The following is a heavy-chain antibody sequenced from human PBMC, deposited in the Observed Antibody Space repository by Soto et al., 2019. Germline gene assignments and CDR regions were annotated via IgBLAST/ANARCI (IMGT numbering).Heavy chain of an antibody. V-gene: IGHV4-34*01. D-gene: IGHD4-4*01. Sequence: PSETLSLTCAVYGGSFSGYYWSWIRQPPGKGLEWIGEINHSGSTNYNPSLKSRVTISVDTSKNQFSLKLSSVTAADTAVYYCAREGDTDPYSNYDLGGSTQSIFWGQGTLVTVSS. CDR2: INHSGST. CDR1: GGSFSGYY. J-gene: IGHJ4*02. CDR3: AREGDTDPYSNYDLGGSTQSIF.